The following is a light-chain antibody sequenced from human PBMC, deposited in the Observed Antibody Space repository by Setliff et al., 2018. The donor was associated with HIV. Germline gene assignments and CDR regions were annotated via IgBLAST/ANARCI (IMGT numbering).Light chain of an antibody. CDR3: SSYSSSSTLV. V-gene: IGLV2-14*02. Sequence: QSVLTQPASVSGSPGQSITISCTGTINNIGSYNRVSWYQQRPGTAPKLMIYEVSKRPSGVSNRFSGSKSGNTASLTISGLQAEDEADYYCSSYSSSSTLVFGGGTKVTVL. CDR1: INNIGSYNR. CDR2: EVS. J-gene: IGLJ2*01.